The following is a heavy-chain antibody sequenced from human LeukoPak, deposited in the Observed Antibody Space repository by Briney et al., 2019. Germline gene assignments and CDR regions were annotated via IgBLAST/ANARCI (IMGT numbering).Heavy chain of an antibody. CDR3: ARDWGLTYYYFYYYMDV. CDR2: IKSDGSST. CDR1: GLTFSNYW. D-gene: IGHD3-10*01. Sequence: GGSLRLSCAASGLTFSNYWMHWVRQAPGKGLVWVSRIKSDGSSTSYADSVKGRFTISRDNAKNTLYLQMNSLRGEDTAVYYCARDWGLTYYYFYYYMDVWGKGTTVTVSS. V-gene: IGHV3-74*01. J-gene: IGHJ6*03.